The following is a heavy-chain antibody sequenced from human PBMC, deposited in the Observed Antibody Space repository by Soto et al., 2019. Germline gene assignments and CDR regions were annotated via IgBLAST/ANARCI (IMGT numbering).Heavy chain of an antibody. J-gene: IGHJ4*02. D-gene: IGHD3-3*01. CDR2: IYYSGST. CDR3: ASVYDFWI. Sequence: PSETLSLTCTVSGGSISSSSYYWGWIRQPPGKGLEWIGSIYYSGSTYYNPSLKSRVTISVDTSKNQFSLKLSSVTAADTAVYYCASVYDFWIWGQGTLVTVSS. V-gene: IGHV4-39*01. CDR1: GGSISSSSYY.